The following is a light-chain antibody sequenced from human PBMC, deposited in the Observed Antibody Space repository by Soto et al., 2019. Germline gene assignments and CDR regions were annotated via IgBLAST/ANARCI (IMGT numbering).Light chain of an antibody. Sequence: DIVMTQSPDSLTVSLGERATINCKSSQSVLYSANNKSYLAWYQQKPGQPPKLLIYWASTRESGVPDRFSGSGSGTEFTLTVSDLQAEDVAVYYCQQYYSTPPYTFGQGTKLEIK. CDR1: QSVLYSANNKSY. V-gene: IGKV4-1*01. CDR3: QQYYSTPPYT. J-gene: IGKJ2*01. CDR2: WAS.